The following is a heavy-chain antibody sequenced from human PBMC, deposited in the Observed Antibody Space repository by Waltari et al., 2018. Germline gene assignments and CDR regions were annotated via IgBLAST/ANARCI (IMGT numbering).Heavy chain of an antibody. CDR2: INSAASTT. CDR3: ARGSPSYWALGL. D-gene: IGHD2-8*02. J-gene: IGHJ4*02. Sequence: EEQLVESGGGLVQPGGSLRLSCAASGFTFSNYWMHWVGQAPGKGPVWVSRINSAASTTNYADSVKGRFTISRDNAKNTLYLQMDSLRVEDTAVYYCARGSPSYWALGLWGQGILVTVSS. V-gene: IGHV3-74*01. CDR1: GFTFSNYW.